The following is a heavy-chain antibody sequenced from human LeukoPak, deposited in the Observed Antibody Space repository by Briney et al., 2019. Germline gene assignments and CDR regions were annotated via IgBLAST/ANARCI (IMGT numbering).Heavy chain of an antibody. CDR3: ARGALGYGADLFDI. D-gene: IGHD4-17*01. CDR2: INPNTGGR. V-gene: IGHV1-2*02. J-gene: IGHJ3*02. CDR1: GYTFTDYY. Sequence: ASVKVSCKTSGYTFTDYYFHWVRQAPGQGLEWMGWINPNTGGRGYAQKFQGRVTMTRDTSISAAYMKLSSLRSDDTAVYYCARGALGYGADLFDIWGQGTMVTVSS.